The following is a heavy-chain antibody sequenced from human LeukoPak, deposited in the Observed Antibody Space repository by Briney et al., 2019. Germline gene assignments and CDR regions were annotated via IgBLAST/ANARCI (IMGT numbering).Heavy chain of an antibody. D-gene: IGHD1-7*01. Sequence: PGGSLRLSCAASGFTFSSYGMHWVRQAPGKGLEWVSLISWDGVTTYYAHSVKGRFTISRDSSKNSLFLQMNSLRTEDTALYYCARDKTGTGIDYWGQGTLVTVSS. V-gene: IGHV3-43*02. J-gene: IGHJ4*02. CDR2: ISWDGVTT. CDR3: ARDKTGTGIDY. CDR1: GFTFSSYG.